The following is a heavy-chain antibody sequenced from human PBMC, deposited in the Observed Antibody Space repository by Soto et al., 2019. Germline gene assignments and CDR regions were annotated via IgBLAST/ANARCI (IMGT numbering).Heavy chain of an antibody. J-gene: IGHJ5*02. CDR1: GVSITSYY. Sequence: SETLSLTCTVSGVSITSYYWSWIRQPPGKGLQWIGYIYNIGSTSYNPSLRSRVTMSIDTSQEQFSLRLSSVTATDTAVYYCAGLQSMRLSGLDPWGQGTLVTV. CDR3: AGLQSMRLSGLDP. CDR2: IYNIGST. D-gene: IGHD3-16*02. V-gene: IGHV4-59*08.